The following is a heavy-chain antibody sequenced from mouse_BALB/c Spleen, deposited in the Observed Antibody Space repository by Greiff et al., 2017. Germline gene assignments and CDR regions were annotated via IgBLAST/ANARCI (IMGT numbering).Heavy chain of an antibody. Sequence: EVQVVESGPGLVKPSQSLSLTCSVTGYSITSGYYWNWIRQFPGNKLEWMGYISYDGSNNYNPSLKNRISITRDTSKNQFFLKLNSVTTEDTATYYCARTAYYRYDGVDYWGQGTTLTVSS. J-gene: IGHJ2*01. CDR1: GYSITSGYY. D-gene: IGHD2-14*01. V-gene: IGHV3-6*02. CDR2: ISYDGSN. CDR3: ARTAYYRYDGVDY.